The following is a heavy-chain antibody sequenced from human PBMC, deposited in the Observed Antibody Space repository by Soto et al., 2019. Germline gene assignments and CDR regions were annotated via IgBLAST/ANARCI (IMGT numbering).Heavy chain of an antibody. J-gene: IGHJ6*02. CDR3: ARDPLVNYYDSSGYHPGGMDV. D-gene: IGHD3-22*01. CDR1: GFTFSSYW. CDR2: INSDGSST. Sequence: GRSLRLSYAASGFTFSSYWMHWVRQAPGRGLVWVSRINSDGSSTSYADSVKGRFTISRDNAKNTLYLQMNSLRAEDTAVYYCARDPLVNYYDSSGYHPGGMDVWGQGTTVTVSS. V-gene: IGHV3-74*01.